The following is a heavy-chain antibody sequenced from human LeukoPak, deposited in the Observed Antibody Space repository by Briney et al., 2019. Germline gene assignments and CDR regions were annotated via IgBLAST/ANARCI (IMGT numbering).Heavy chain of an antibody. Sequence: GESLRLSCAASGFTFSSYTMSWVRQAPGKGLEWVSLISNSGSYIYYAESMKVRVTISRDNAKNSLFLQMNSLRDEDTALYYCARVGASSSWYGSYYYYYMDVWGMGTTVTVFS. CDR3: ARVGASSSWYGSYYYYYMDV. J-gene: IGHJ6*03. CDR1: GFTFSSYT. V-gene: IGHV3-21*04. D-gene: IGHD6-13*01. CDR2: ISNSGSYI.